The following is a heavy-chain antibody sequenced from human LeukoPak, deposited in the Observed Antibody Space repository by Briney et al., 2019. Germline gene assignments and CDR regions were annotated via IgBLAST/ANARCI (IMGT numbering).Heavy chain of an antibody. CDR2: INPNSGGT. CDR3: ARGQRHYYGSGSYSPLDY. J-gene: IGHJ4*02. V-gene: IGHV1-2*02. D-gene: IGHD3-10*01. Sequence: ASVKVSCKASGYTFTGYYMHWVRQAAGQGLEWMGWINPNSGGTNYAQKFQGRVTMNRDTSISTAYMELSRLRSDDTAVYYCARGQRHYYGSGSYSPLDYWGQGTLVTVSS. CDR1: GYTFTGYY.